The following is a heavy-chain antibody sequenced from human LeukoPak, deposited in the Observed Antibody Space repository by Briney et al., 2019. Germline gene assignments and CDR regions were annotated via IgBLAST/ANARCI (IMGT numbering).Heavy chain of an antibody. CDR1: GDSISSYY. CDR3: ARGRWGIAAAGTSY. J-gene: IGHJ4*02. V-gene: IGHV4-59*01. Sequence: SETLSLTCTVSGDSISSYYWSWIRQPPGKGLEWIGYIYYSGSTNYNPSLKSRVTMSVDTSKNQFSLRLGSVTAADTAVYYCARGRWGIAAAGTSYWGQGTLVAVSS. CDR2: IYYSGST. D-gene: IGHD6-13*01.